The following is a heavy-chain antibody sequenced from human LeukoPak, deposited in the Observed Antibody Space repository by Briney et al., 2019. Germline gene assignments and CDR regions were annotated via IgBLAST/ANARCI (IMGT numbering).Heavy chain of an antibody. J-gene: IGHJ4*02. Sequence: PSETLSLTCAVSGGSFSGYYWSWIRQPPGKGLEWIGEINHSGSTNYNPSLKIRVTISVDTSKNQFSLKLSSGTAADTAVYYCARGGYSGLDYSIWGQGTLVTVSS. CDR2: INHSGST. D-gene: IGHD5-12*01. CDR3: ARGGYSGLDYSI. V-gene: IGHV4-34*01. CDR1: GGSFSGYY.